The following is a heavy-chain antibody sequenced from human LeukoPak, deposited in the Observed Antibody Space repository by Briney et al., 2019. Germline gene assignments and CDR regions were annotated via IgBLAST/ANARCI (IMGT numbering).Heavy chain of an antibody. CDR3: ARGREGFDP. CDR1: GFTFSSYA. Sequence: PGGSLRLSCAASGFTFSSYAMSWVRQAPGKGLEWVAVISYDGSNKYYADSVKGRFTISRDNSKNTLYLQMNSLRAEDTAVYYCARGREGFDPWGQGTLVTVSS. CDR2: ISYDGSNK. J-gene: IGHJ5*02. V-gene: IGHV3-30-3*01.